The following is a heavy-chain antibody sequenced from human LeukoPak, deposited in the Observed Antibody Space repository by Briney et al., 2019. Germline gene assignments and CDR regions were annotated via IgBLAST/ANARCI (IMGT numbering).Heavy chain of an antibody. CDR1: GYTFTAYY. J-gene: IGHJ4*02. CDR3: ARVNDYVWGSFRY. Sequence: ASVKVSCKASGYTFTAYYMHWVRQAPGQGLEWMGWINPNIGDTNYAQKFQGRVTMTRDTSISTAYMEFSRLNFDDTAVYYCARVNDYVWGSFRYWSQGTLVTVSS. D-gene: IGHD3-16*01. V-gene: IGHV1-2*02. CDR2: INPNIGDT.